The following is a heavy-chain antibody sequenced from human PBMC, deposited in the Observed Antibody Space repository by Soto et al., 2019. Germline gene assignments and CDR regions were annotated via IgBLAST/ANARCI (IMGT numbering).Heavy chain of an antibody. V-gene: IGHV4-34*01. CDR1: GGSFSGYY. Sequence: SETLSLTCAVYGGSFSGYYWSWIRQPPGKGLEWIGEINHSGSTNYNPSLKSRVTISVDTSKNQFSLKLSSVTAADTAVYYCASIGGYNPPSYYYYGMDVWGQGSTVTVSS. CDR3: ASIGGYNPPSYYYYGMDV. D-gene: IGHD3-16*01. J-gene: IGHJ6*02. CDR2: INHSGST.